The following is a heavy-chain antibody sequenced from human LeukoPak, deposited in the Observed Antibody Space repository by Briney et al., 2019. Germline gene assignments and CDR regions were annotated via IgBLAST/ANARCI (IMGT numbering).Heavy chain of an antibody. J-gene: IGHJ4*02. CDR2: INPNSGGT. Sequence: ASVKVSCKASGYTFTGYYMHWVRQAPGQGLEWMGWINPNSGGTNYAQKFQGRVTMTRDTSISTAYMELSRLRSDDTAVYYCARVSGSSGYYPEYYFDYWGQRTLVTVSS. D-gene: IGHD3-22*01. CDR3: ARVSGSSGYYPEYYFDY. V-gene: IGHV1-2*02. CDR1: GYTFTGYY.